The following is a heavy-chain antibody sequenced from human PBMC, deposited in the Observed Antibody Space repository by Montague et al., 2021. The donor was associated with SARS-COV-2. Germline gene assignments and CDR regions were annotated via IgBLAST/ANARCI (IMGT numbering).Heavy chain of an antibody. CDR3: AKTLTSRSAFDY. Sequence: SLRLSCAASGFTFSDYAMAWVRQAPGKGLEWVSAISGSYRSTYSGDSVKGRFTISRDNSKNMVYLHLNNLGAEDTAIYHCAKTLTSRSAFDYWGPGTLVTVSS. V-gene: IGHV3-23*01. CDR1: GFTFSDYA. D-gene: IGHD1-1*01. CDR2: ISGSYRST. J-gene: IGHJ4*02.